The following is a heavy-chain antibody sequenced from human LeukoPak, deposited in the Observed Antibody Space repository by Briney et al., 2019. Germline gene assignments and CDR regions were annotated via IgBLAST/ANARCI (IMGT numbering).Heavy chain of an antibody. J-gene: IGHJ5*02. Sequence: GGSLRLSCAASGFTFDDYAMHWVRQAPGKGLEWVSGISWNSGSISYADSVKGRFTISRDNAKNSLYLQMNSLRAEDTALYYCARVAIFGLLDPWGQGTLVTVSS. CDR1: GFTFDDYA. CDR2: ISWNSGSI. V-gene: IGHV3-9*01. CDR3: ARVAIFGLLDP. D-gene: IGHD3-3*01.